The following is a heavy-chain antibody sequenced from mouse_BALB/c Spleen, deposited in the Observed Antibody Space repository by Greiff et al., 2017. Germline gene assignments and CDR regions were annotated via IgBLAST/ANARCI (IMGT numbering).Heavy chain of an antibody. D-gene: IGHD1-1*01. Sequence: QVHMKQSGAELVRPGASVKLSCKTSGYIFTSYWIHWVKQRSGQGLEWIARIYPGTGSTYYNEKFKGKATLTADNSSSTDYMQLSSLKSEDSAVYFCARSPYGSSYRYFDVWGAGTTVTVSS. J-gene: IGHJ1*01. CDR3: ARSPYGSSYRYFDV. V-gene: IGHV1-76*01. CDR2: IYPGTGST. CDR1: GYIFTSYW.